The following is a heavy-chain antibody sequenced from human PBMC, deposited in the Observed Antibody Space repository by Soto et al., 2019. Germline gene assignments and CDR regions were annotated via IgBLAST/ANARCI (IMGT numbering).Heavy chain of an antibody. D-gene: IGHD4-17*01. CDR2: INGSGSRT. Sequence: EVQLLESGGGLVQPGGSLRLSCAASGFTFSSYAMTWVRQAPGKGLEWVSDINGSGSRTYYADSAKGRFTTSRDNSKNPLFLQMSSLRDDETAIYCCAKAADDHGDAEDYFDHWGQGTPVTVSS. CDR1: GFTFSSYA. J-gene: IGHJ4*02. CDR3: AKAADDHGDAEDYFDH. V-gene: IGHV3-23*01.